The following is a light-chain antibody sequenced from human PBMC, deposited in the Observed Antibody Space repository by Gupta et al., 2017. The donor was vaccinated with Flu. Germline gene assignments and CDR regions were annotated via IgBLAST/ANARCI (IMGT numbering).Light chain of an antibody. CDR3: CSYAGSSTFV. CDR1: SSDVGSYNL. Sequence: STRIHFASVSGSPGQSITISCTGTSSDVGSYNLVSWYQQHPGKAPKLMIYEGSKRPSGVSNRFSGSKSGNTASLTISGLQAEDEADYYCCSYAGSSTFVFGTGTKVTVL. CDR2: EGS. V-gene: IGLV2-23*01. J-gene: IGLJ1*01.